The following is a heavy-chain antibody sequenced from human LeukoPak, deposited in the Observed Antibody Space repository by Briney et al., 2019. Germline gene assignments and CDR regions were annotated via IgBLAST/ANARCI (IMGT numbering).Heavy chain of an antibody. V-gene: IGHV4-34*01. CDR3: SLWSGYSSDY. CDR2: INHSGST. D-gene: IGHD3-3*01. J-gene: IGHJ4*02. Sequence: PSETLSLTCAVYGGSFSGYYWSWIRQPPGKGLEWIGEINHSGSTNYNPSLKSRVTISVDTSKNQFPLKLSSVTAADTAVYYCSLWSGYSSDYWGQGTLVTVSS. CDR1: GGSFSGYY.